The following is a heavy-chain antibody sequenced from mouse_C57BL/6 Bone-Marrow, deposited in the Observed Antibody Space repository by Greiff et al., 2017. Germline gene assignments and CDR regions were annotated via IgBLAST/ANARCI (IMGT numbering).Heavy chain of an antibody. D-gene: IGHD2-12*01. CDR1: GYTFTDYE. CDR3: TRADDGGDYYAMDY. V-gene: IGHV1-15*01. Sequence: VQLQQSGAELVRPGASVTLSCKASGYTFTDYEMHWVKQTPVHGLEWIGAIDPETGGTAYNQKFKGKAILTADKSSSTAYMELRSLTSEDSAVYYCTRADDGGDYYAMDYWGQGTSVTVSS. CDR2: IDPETGGT. J-gene: IGHJ4*01.